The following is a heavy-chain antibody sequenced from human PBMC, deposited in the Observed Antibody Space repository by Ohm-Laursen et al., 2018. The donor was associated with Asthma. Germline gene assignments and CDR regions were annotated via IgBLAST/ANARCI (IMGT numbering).Heavy chain of an antibody. Sequence: GSLRLSCAASGFTFSSYSMNWVRQAPGKGLEWVSSISSSSSYIYYADSVKGRFTISRDNAKNSLYLQMNSLRAEDTAVYYCARSQWLVEYFQHWGQGTLVTVSS. CDR1: GFTFSSYS. J-gene: IGHJ1*01. D-gene: IGHD6-19*01. CDR3: ARSQWLVEYFQH. CDR2: ISSSSSYI. V-gene: IGHV3-21*01.